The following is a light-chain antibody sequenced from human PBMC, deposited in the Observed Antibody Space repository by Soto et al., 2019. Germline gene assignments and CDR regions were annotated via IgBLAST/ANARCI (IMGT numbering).Light chain of an antibody. J-gene: IGLJ2*01. CDR2: GNS. Sequence: QSVLTQPPSVSGAPGQRVTISCTGSSSNIGAGYDVHWYQQLLGTAPKLLIYGNSNRPSGVPDRFSGSKSGTSASLAITGLQAEDEADYYCQSYDSSLSPVVFGGGTKLTVL. CDR1: SSNIGAGYD. CDR3: QSYDSSLSPVV. V-gene: IGLV1-40*01.